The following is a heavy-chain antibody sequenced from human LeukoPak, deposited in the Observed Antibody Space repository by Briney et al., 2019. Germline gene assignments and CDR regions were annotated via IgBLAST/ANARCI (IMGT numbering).Heavy chain of an antibody. V-gene: IGHV4-30-2*01. CDR1: GGSISSGGYY. Sequence: SETLSLTCTVSGGSISSGGYYWSWIRQPPGKGLEWIGYIYHSGSTYYNPPLKSRVTISVDRSKNQFSLKLSSVTAADTAVYYCARGDSSSSNWGQGTLVTVSS. CDR2: IYHSGST. J-gene: IGHJ4*02. D-gene: IGHD6-6*01. CDR3: ARGDSSSSN.